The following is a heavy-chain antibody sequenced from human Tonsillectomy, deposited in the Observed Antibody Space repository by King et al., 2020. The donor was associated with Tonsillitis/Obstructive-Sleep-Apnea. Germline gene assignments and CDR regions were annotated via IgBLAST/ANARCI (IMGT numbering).Heavy chain of an antibody. J-gene: IGHJ3*02. Sequence: QLQESGPGLVKPSETLSLTCTVSGGSISSYYWSWIRQPPGKGLEWIGYIYYSGSTIYNPSLKSRVTISVDTSKNQFSLKLSSVTAADTAVYYFARSPLRAHAFDIWGQGTMVTVSS. CDR2: IYYSGST. V-gene: IGHV4-59*01. D-gene: IGHD4-17*01. CDR3: ARSPLRAHAFDI. CDR1: GGSISSYY.